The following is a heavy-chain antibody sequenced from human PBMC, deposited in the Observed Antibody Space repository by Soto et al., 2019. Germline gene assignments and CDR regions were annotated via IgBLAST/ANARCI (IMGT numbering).Heavy chain of an antibody. D-gene: IGHD2-2*01. V-gene: IGHV3-15*01. CDR2: IKSQSDGQTT. CDR3: TTGCSSTGCYARMVPFAY. CDR1: GFPFTSAW. Sequence: PGGSLRLSCVASGFPFTSAWVSWVRQAPGKGLEWVGRIKSQSDGQTTDYAAPVKGRFTISRDDSKNTLYLQMNSLSTEDTAMYYCTTGCSSTGCYARMVPFAYWGQGA. J-gene: IGHJ4*02.